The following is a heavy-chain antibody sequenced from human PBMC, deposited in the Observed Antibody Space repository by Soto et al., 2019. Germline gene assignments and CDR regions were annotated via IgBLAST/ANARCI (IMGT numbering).Heavy chain of an antibody. CDR3: ASSGCTNGVCYLGFDY. CDR1: GGTFSSYA. CDR2: IIPIFGTA. V-gene: IGHV1-69*13. Sequence: ASVKVSCKASGGTFSSYAISWVRQAPGQGLEWMGGIIPIFGTANYAQKFQGRITITADESTSTAYMELSSLRSEDTAVYYCASSGCTNGVCYLGFDYWGQGTLVTVSS. D-gene: IGHD2-8*01. J-gene: IGHJ4*02.